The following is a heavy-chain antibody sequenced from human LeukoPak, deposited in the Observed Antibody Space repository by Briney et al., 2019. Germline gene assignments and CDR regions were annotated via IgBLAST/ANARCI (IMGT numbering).Heavy chain of an antibody. D-gene: IGHD3-3*01. V-gene: IGHV1-58*02. CDR2: IVVGSGST. J-gene: IGHJ5*02. Sequence: SVKVSCKASGFTFTSSATQWVRQARGQRLEWIGWIVVGSGSTNYAQKFQERVTITRDMSTSTAYMELSRLRSDDTAVYYCARGTPDFWSGYYVSWGQGTLVTVSS. CDR1: GFTFTSSA. CDR3: ARGTPDFWSGYYVS.